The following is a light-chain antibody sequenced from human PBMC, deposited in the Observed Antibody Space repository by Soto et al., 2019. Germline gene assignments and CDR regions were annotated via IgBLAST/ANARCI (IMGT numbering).Light chain of an antibody. CDR3: CSYGGSYTWV. V-gene: IGLV2-23*01. CDR2: EGS. Sequence: QSVLTQPASVSGSPGQSITISCTGTSRDIGTYTLVSWYQQYTGKAPKLIIYEGSKRPSGVSNRFSASKTGRTASLTISGLQAEDEADYYCCSYGGSYTWVFGGGTKLTVL. J-gene: IGLJ3*02. CDR1: SRDIGTYTL.